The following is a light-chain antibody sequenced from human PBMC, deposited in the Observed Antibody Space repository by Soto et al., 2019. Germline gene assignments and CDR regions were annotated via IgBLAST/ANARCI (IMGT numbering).Light chain of an antibody. V-gene: IGLV2-8*01. CDR2: EVT. J-gene: IGLJ3*02. CDR3: SSYPGSNSWV. CDR1: SSDVGGYNY. Sequence: QSVLTQPPSASGSPGQSVTISCTGTSSDVGGYNYVSWYQQHPGKAPKVMIYEVTKRPSGVPDRFSGSKSDNTASLTVSGLQADDEADYYCSSYPGSNSWVFGGGTKLTVL.